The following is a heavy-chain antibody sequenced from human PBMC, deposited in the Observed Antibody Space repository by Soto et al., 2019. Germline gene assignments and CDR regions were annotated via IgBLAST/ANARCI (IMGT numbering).Heavy chain of an antibody. D-gene: IGHD4-17*01. J-gene: IGHJ4*02. CDR3: VSQRTTVPTQAYFDY. V-gene: IGHV4-39*01. Sequence: ETLSLTCTVSGGSVTNSSYYWGWIRQSPGKGLEWIGSVYYRGRSYSKSSVKSRVTISVDTSKNRFSLSLNSVTASDTAVYLCVSQRTTVPTQAYFDYWGPGALVTVSS. CDR1: GGSVTNSSYY. CDR2: VYYRGRS.